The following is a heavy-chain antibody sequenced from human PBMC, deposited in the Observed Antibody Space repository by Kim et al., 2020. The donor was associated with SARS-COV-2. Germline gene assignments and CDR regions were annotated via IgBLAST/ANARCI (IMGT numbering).Heavy chain of an antibody. D-gene: IGHD3-3*01. J-gene: IGHJ6*02. CDR1: GFTFSSYA. CDR3: AKGVGRFLEWFIYYYYGMDV. CDR2: ISGSGGST. V-gene: IGHV3-23*01. Sequence: GGSLRLSCAASGFTFSSYAMSWVRQAPVKGLEWVSAISGSGGSTYYADSVKGRFTISRDNSKNTLYLQMNSLRAEDTAVYYCAKGVGRFLEWFIYYYYGMDVWGQGTTVTVSS.